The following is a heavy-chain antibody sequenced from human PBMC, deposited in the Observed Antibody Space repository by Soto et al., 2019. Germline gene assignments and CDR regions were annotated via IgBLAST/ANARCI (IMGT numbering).Heavy chain of an antibody. Sequence: VNRYRKGAGYAMSIDGVSWGILTPGKGLEWMGWISAYNGNTNYAQKLQGRVTMTTDTSTSTAYMELRSLRSDDTAVYYCASSPLADPYGDYPTYYYYCLDVWGKGTTVTVSS. J-gene: IGHJ6*03. CDR2: ISAYNGNT. CDR1: GYAMSIDG. D-gene: IGHD4-17*01. CDR3: ASSPLADPYGDYPTYYYYCLDV. V-gene: IGHV1-18*01.